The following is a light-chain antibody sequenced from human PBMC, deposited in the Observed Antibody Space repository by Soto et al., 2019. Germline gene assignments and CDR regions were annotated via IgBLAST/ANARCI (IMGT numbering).Light chain of an antibody. V-gene: IGKV2-28*01. CDR1: QSLVHSQGNYF. CDR2: WGF. Sequence: DIVMTQSPLSLPVSPGEPASISCRSSQSLVHSQGNYFFDWYVQKPGQSPQLLIYWGFIRASGVPDRISGSASGTDFTLKITRVEAEDDGVYYCMQALQTPYTFGQGTKLEIK. CDR3: MQALQTPYT. J-gene: IGKJ2*01.